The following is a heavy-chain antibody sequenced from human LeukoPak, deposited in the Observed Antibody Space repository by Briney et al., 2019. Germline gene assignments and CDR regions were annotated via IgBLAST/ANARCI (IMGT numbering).Heavy chain of an antibody. J-gene: IGHJ4*02. V-gene: IGHV3-30*18. CDR1: GFTFSSYG. Sequence: GGSLRLSCAASGFTFSSYGMLWVRQAPGKGLEWVAVISYDGSNKYYADSVKGRFTISRDNSKNTLYLQMNSLRAEDTAVYYCAKDYYYDSSGYYDYWGQGTLVSVSS. D-gene: IGHD3-22*01. CDR2: ISYDGSNK. CDR3: AKDYYYDSSGYYDY.